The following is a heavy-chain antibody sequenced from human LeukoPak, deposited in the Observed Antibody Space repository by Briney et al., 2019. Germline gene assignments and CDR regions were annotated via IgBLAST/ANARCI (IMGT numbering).Heavy chain of an antibody. CDR2: INPNSGGT. D-gene: IGHD3-10*01. CDR1: GYTVTAYH. J-gene: IGHJ5*02. Sequence: ASVKVSCKSSGYTVTAYHMHWVRQAPGHGLEWMGWINPNSGGTNYEQKFQGRVTMTRDTSISTAYMELSRLRSDDTAVYYCAVSDMVRGAWLDPWGQGTLVTVSS. V-gene: IGHV1-2*02. CDR3: AVSDMVRGAWLDP.